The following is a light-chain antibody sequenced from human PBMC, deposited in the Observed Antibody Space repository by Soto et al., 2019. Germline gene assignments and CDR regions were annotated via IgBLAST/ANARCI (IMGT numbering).Light chain of an antibody. Sequence: EVVLTQSPDTLSLSPGERATLSCRASQDVGKFLVWYQQKPGLSPSLVIYETSKRATDIPDRFSGSGSGTDFTRTINHLEPEDVGVYYCQQRKNWPLTFGGGTKVELK. V-gene: IGKV3-11*01. CDR1: QDVGKF. CDR3: QQRKNWPLT. CDR2: ETS. J-gene: IGKJ4*01.